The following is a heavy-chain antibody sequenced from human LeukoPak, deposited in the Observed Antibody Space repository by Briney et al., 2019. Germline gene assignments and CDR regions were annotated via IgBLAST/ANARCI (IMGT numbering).Heavy chain of an antibody. CDR2: ISGGSNYI. V-gene: IGHV3-21*06. J-gene: IGHJ4*02. CDR1: GFTFSSYS. Sequence: PGGSLRLSCAASGFTFSSYSINWVRQAPGKGLEWVSSISGGSNYISYADSVKGRFTISRDDAKNSLYLQMNSLRAEDTAVYYCARDYGRDCSGGSCYHIDYWGQGTLVTVSS. CDR3: ARDYGRDCSGGSCYHIDY. D-gene: IGHD2-15*01.